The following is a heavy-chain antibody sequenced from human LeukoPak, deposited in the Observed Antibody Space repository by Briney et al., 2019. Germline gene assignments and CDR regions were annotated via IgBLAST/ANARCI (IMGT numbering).Heavy chain of an antibody. V-gene: IGHV3-48*04. D-gene: IGHD1-26*01. Sequence: GGSLRLSCAASGFTFSSYSMNWVRQAPGKGLEWVSYISSSSSTIYYADSVKGRFTISRDNAKNSLYLQMNSLRAEDTAVYYCARDPFSSGSYFRYWGQGTLVTVSS. CDR2: ISSSSSTI. J-gene: IGHJ1*01. CDR3: ARDPFSSGSYFRY. CDR1: GFTFSSYS.